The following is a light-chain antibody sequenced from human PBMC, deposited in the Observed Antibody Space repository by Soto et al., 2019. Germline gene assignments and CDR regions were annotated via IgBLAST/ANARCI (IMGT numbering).Light chain of an antibody. V-gene: IGKV1-39*01. CDR1: QRIINY. J-gene: IGKJ1*01. CDR2: AAS. Sequence: IHMTHSPSSLSGSVLDRVTITFLASQRIINYLNWYQQKPGEVPKLLIYAASRLQSGVPSRFSGGGSGTDFTLTISSLQPEDFAMYYCQQSYSARTWTFGQGTKVDI. CDR3: QQSYSARTWT.